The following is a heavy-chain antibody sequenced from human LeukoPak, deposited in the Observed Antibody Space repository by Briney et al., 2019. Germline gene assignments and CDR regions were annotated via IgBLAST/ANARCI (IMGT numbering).Heavy chain of an antibody. D-gene: IGHD6-6*01. CDR2: IYYTGST. Sequence: SETLSLTCTVSGGSISTYYWSWIRQPPGKGLEWIGYIYYTGSTNYNPSLKSRVTISVDTSKNQFSLKLSSVTAADTAVYYCARVSRAARPATNWFDPWGQGTLVTVSS. V-gene: IGHV4-59*12. CDR3: ARVSRAARPATNWFDP. CDR1: GGSISTYY. J-gene: IGHJ5*02.